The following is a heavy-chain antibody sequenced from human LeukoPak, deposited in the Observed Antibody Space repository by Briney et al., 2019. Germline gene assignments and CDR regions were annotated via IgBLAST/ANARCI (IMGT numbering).Heavy chain of an antibody. J-gene: IGHJ4*02. D-gene: IGHD5-12*01. V-gene: IGHV3-33*06. CDR3: AKNVEISGTSC. CDR2: IWSNGVNK. CDR1: GFTYNTHG. Sequence: PGRSLRLSCAASGFTYNTHGMHWIRQAPGKGLEWVAFIWSNGVNKYHANSVEGRFTISRDNSKNTLYLQMNSLRAEDTAVYYCAKNVEISGTSCWGQGTLVTVSS.